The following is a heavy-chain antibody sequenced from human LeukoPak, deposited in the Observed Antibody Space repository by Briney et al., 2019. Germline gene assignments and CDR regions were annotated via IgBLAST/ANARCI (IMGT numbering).Heavy chain of an antibody. CDR2: ISSDSSTI. J-gene: IGHJ3*02. CDR3: ARNFDI. CDR1: GFTFSTYT. Sequence: PGGSLRLSCAASGFTFSTYTMNWVRQAPGKGLEWVSYISSDSSTIYYADSVKGRFTISRDNAKNSLYLQMSSLRAEDTAVYYCARNFDIWGQGTMVTVSS. V-gene: IGHV3-48*01.